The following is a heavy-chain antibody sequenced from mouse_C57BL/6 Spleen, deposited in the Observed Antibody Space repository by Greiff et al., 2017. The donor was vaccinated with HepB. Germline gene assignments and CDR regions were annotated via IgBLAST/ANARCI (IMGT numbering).Heavy chain of an antibody. CDR1: GYAFTNYL. CDR3: ARWARNYAMDY. V-gene: IGHV1-54*01. Sequence: VQLQQSGAELVRPGTSVKVSCKASGYAFTNYLIEWVKQRPGQGLEWIGVINPGSGGTNYNEKFKGKATLTADKSSSTAYMQLSSLTSEDSAVYFCARWARNYAMDYWGQGTSVTVSS. J-gene: IGHJ4*01. CDR2: INPGSGGT.